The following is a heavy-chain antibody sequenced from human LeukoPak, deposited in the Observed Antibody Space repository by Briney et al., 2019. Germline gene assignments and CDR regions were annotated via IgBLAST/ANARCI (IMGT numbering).Heavy chain of an antibody. CDR1: GGSISSGSYY. V-gene: IGHV4-61*02. D-gene: IGHD1-26*01. CDR2: IYTSGST. Sequence: PSQTLSLTCTVSGGSISSGSYYWSWIRQPAGKGLEWIGRIYTSGSTNYNPSLKSRVTMSVDTSKNQFSLKLSSVTAADTAVYYCARVDIVGAHDAFDIWGQGTMVTVSS. CDR3: ARVDIVGAHDAFDI. J-gene: IGHJ3*02.